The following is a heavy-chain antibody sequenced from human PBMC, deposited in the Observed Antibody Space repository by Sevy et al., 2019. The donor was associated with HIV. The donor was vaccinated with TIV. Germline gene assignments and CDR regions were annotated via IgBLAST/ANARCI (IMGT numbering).Heavy chain of an antibody. V-gene: IGHV3-15*01. CDR2: IKGKIYDGTI. Sequence: GGSLRLSCAASGFTFCNAWMSWVRQAPGKGLEWVGRIKGKIYDGTIDYAAPVKGRFSISRDDSKNMLYLQMNSLKTEDTAVYYCTTASWSQEDYSSYWGQGTLVTVSS. J-gene: IGHJ4*02. D-gene: IGHD6-13*01. CDR1: GFTFCNAW. CDR3: TTASWSQEDYSSY.